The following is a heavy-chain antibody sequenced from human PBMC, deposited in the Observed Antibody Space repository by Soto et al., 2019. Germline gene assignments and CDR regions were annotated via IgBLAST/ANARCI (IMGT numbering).Heavy chain of an antibody. CDR3: AKESSRNSSPY. J-gene: IGHJ4*02. Sequence: QPGGSLGISCAASGYPFSTSAMNCFRQAPGKGLEWVSGITSNGDNRYYADSVKGRFTISRDNSKNTLYLQMNSLRADDTAVYYCAKESSRNSSPYWGQGTLVTVSS. D-gene: IGHD4-4*01. CDR1: GYPFSTSA. V-gene: IGHV3-23*01. CDR2: ITSNGDNR.